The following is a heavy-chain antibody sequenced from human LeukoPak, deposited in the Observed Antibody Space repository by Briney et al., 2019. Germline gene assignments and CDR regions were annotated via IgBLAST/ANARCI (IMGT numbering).Heavy chain of an antibody. V-gene: IGHV4-34*01. Sequence: SETLSLTCAVYGGSFSAFFWSWIRQSPGKGLEWIGEISHNGTTNYSPSLKSRITISVDSSKNQFSLHVKSVTAADTAVYYYARRRLRFHPGFDPWGQGTLVTVSS. CDR2: ISHNGTT. J-gene: IGHJ5*02. CDR3: ARRRLRFHPGFDP. CDR1: GGSFSAFF. D-gene: IGHD3-3*01.